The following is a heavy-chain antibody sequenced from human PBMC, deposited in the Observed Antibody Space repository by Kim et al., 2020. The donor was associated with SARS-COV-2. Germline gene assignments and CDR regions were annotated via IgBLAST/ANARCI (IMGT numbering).Heavy chain of an antibody. D-gene: IGHD5-12*01. V-gene: IGHV4-30-4*01. CDR1: GGSISSGDYY. J-gene: IGHJ3*02. CDR3: DREGREMATIKGDFD. CDR2: FHDRGST. Sequence: SETLSLSCTVSGGSISSGDYYWSWLRQPPEKGLEWIGYFHDRGSTDYNPSLKSRISISVDTSKNQFSLKLNSVTAADTAVYYCDREGREMATIKGDFD.